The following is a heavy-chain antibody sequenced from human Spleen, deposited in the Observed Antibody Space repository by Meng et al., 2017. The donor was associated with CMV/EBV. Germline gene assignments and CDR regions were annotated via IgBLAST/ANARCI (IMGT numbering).Heavy chain of an antibody. D-gene: IGHD1-14*01. Sequence: SLKISCAASGFTLSNYVMDWVRQAPGKGLEWVSGINWNSGSIDYVDSVKGRFTISRDNAKNSLYLQMNSLRVEDMALYYCAKDIKHTLTSSFDYWGQGTLVTVSS. V-gene: IGHV3-9*03. J-gene: IGHJ4*02. CDR1: GFTLSNYV. CDR2: INWNSGSI. CDR3: AKDIKHTLTSSFDY.